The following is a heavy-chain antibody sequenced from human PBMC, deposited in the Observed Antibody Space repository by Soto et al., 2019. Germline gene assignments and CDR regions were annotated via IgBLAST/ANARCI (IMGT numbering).Heavy chain of an antibody. V-gene: IGHV1-8*01. CDR3: ARNRGLTKTRYCSGGSCYSPPPY. CDR1: GYTFTSYD. D-gene: IGHD2-15*01. J-gene: IGHJ4*02. CDR2: MNPNSGNT. Sequence: ASVKVSFKASGYTFTSYDINWVRQATGQGLEWMGWMNPNSGNTGYAQKFQGRVTMTRNTSISTAYMELSSLRSEDTAVYYCARNRGLTKTRYCSGGSCYSPPPYWGQGTLVTVSS.